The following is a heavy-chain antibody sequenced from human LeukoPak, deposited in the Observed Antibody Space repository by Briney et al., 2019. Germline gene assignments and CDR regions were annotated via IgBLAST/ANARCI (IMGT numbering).Heavy chain of an antibody. CDR3: ARSDEPLRYFDWLKGDYFDY. CDR1: GFTFDDYG. D-gene: IGHD3-9*01. CDR2: ISSSSSTI. V-gene: IGHV3-48*01. Sequence: GGSLRLSCAASGFTFDDYGMNWVRQAPGKGLEWVSYISSSSSTIYYADSVKGRFTISRDNAKNSLYLQMNSLRAEDMAVYYCARSDEPLRYFDWLKGDYFDYWGQGTLVTVSS. J-gene: IGHJ4*02.